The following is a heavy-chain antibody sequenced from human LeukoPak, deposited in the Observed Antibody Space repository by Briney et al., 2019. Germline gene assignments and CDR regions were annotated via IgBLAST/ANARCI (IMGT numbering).Heavy chain of an antibody. CDR1: GFTFSSSA. D-gene: IGHD3-22*01. CDR2: ISGNGGNT. Sequence: PGGSLRLSCAASGFTFSSSAMSWVRQAPGKGLEWVSAISGNGGNTYYADSVKGRFTISRDNSKNTLYTKMNSLGAEDTAVYFCASQKENFYDSSGNKWGQGTLVTVSS. CDR3: ASQKENFYDSSGNK. J-gene: IGHJ4*02. V-gene: IGHV3-23*01.